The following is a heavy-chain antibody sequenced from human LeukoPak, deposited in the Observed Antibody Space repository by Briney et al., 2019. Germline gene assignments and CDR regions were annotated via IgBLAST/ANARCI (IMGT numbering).Heavy chain of an antibody. CDR1: GDTFSSYA. D-gene: IGHD6-19*01. CDR2: IIPIFGIT. Sequence: SVKVSCKASGDTFSSYAISWLRQDPGQGLEWMGQIIPIFGITNYAQKFQGRVTFTADESTRTAYMELSSLRSEDTAVYYCARAKAGYSNCWSYWGQGTLVTVSS. J-gene: IGHJ4*02. CDR3: ARAKAGYSNCWSY. V-gene: IGHV1-69*13.